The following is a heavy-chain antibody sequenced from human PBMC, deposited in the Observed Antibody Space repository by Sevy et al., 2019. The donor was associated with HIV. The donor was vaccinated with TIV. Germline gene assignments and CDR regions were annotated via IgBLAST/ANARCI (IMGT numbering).Heavy chain of an antibody. CDR2: ISSSSSTI. V-gene: IGHV3-48*02. Sequence: GGSLRLSCAASGFTFSSYSMNWVRQAPGKGLEWVSYISSSSSTIYYVDSVKGRFTISRDNAKNSLYLQMNSLRDEDTAVYYCARDSTYYDFWSGGFDAYYFDYWGQGTLVTVSS. CDR3: ARDSTYYDFWSGGFDAYYFDY. CDR1: GFTFSSYS. J-gene: IGHJ4*02. D-gene: IGHD3-3*01.